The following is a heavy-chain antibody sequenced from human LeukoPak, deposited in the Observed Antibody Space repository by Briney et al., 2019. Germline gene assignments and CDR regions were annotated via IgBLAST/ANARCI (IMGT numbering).Heavy chain of an antibody. CDR1: GYILNELS. Sequence: ASVKVSCKVSGYILNELSMHWVRQSPGKGLEWMGSFHPEDGETIYAQKFQGRVSMTEDTSTDTAYIELSSLKSEDTAVYYCAADRFCTSTTCFGNWFDPWGQGTLVTVSS. D-gene: IGHD2-2*01. CDR2: FHPEDGET. J-gene: IGHJ5*02. V-gene: IGHV1-24*01. CDR3: AADRFCTSTTCFGNWFDP.